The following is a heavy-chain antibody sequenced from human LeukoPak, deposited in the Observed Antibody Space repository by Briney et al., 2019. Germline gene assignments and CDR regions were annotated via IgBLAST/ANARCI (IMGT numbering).Heavy chain of an antibody. CDR2: IRYDGSNK. CDR3: VQWLEYYFDY. CDR1: GFTFSSYG. D-gene: IGHD6-19*01. V-gene: IGHV3-30*02. Sequence: GGSLRLSCAASGFTFSSYGMHWVRQAPGKGLEWVAFIRYDGSNKYYADSVKGRFTISRDNSKSTLYLQMNSLRAEDTAVYYCVQWLEYYFDYRGQGTLVTVSS. J-gene: IGHJ4*02.